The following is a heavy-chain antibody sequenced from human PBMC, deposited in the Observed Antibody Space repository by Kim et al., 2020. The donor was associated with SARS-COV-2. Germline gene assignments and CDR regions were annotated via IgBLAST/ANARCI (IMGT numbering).Heavy chain of an antibody. CDR2: NT. D-gene: IGHD6-19*01. J-gene: IGHJ4*02. Sequence: NTRNAQKFQGRVSITSDTSATTAYLELSGLISEDTAVYYCAREAVAGSFDYWGQGTLVTVSS. CDR3: AREAVAGSFDY. V-gene: IGHV1-3*01.